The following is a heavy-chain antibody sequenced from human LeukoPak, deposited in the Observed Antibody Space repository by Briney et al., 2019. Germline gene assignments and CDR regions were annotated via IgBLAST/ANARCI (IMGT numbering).Heavy chain of an antibody. Sequence: SETLSLTCTVSGGSISTSNYYWGWIRQPAGKGLEWIGRIYTSGSTNYNPSLRGRVTMSVNTSKNQFSLKLSSVTAADTAVYYCARRGSQGGFDYWGQGTLVTVSS. CDR1: GGSISTSNYY. CDR3: ARRGSQGGFDY. D-gene: IGHD2-15*01. J-gene: IGHJ4*02. CDR2: IYTSGST. V-gene: IGHV4-61*02.